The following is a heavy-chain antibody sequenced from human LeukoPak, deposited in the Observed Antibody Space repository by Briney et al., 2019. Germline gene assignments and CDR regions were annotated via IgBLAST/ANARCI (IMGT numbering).Heavy chain of an antibody. CDR3: ARAEGGYGDYKPDY. CDR1: GGTFSSYA. J-gene: IGHJ4*02. Sequence: ASVKVSCKASGGTFSSYAISWVQQAPGQGLEWMGGIIPIFGTANYAQKFQGRVTITADESTSTAYMELSSLRSEDTAVYYCARAEGGYGDYKPDYWGQGTLVTVSS. V-gene: IGHV1-69*13. CDR2: IIPIFGTA. D-gene: IGHD4-17*01.